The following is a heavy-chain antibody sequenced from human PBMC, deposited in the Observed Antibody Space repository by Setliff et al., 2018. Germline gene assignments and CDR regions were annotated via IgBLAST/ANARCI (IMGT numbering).Heavy chain of an antibody. Sequence: VASVKVSCKASGYTFTGYFIHWVRQAPGQGLEWMGWINPNSGGTNYAQKFQGRVTMTRDTSISTAYMELSRLRAEDTAVYYCAKYPPQELGRPRDYWGQGTLVTVSS. CDR1: GYTFTGYF. J-gene: IGHJ4*02. V-gene: IGHV1-2*02. D-gene: IGHD1-26*01. CDR2: INPNSGGT. CDR3: AKYPPQELGRPRDY.